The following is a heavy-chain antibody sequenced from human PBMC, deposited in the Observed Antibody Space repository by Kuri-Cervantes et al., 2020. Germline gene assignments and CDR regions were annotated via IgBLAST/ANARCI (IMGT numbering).Heavy chain of an antibody. CDR1: GFTFSTYS. CDR2: ISSTSSYI. V-gene: IGHV3-21*01. CDR3: AREYGGNHRYFDL. Sequence: GESLKISCAASGFTFSTYSMNWVRQAPGKGLEWVSSISSTSSYIYYADSVKGRFTISRDNAKNSLYLQMSSLRAEDTAVFYCAREYGGNHRYFDLWGRGTLVTVSS. D-gene: IGHD4-23*01. J-gene: IGHJ2*01.